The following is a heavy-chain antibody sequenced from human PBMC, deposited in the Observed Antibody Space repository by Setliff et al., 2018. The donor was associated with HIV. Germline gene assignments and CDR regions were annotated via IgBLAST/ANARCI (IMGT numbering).Heavy chain of an antibody. J-gene: IGHJ4*02. CDR1: GGSFSGHY. CDR3: ATSRGGYYDARY. V-gene: IGHV4-34*01. CDR2: INHSGST. D-gene: IGHD3-3*01. Sequence: SETLSLTCAAYGGSFSGHYWSWIRQPPGKGLEWIGEINHSGSTNYNPSLKSRVTMSVDTSKNQFSLRLSSVTAADTAVYFCATSRGGYYDARYWGQGILVTVSS.